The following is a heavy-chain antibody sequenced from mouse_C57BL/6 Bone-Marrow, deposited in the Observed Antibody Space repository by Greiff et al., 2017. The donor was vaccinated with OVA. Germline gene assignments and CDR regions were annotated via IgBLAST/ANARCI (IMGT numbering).Heavy chain of an antibody. D-gene: IGHD4-1*01. CDR3: ARGANWDEGYFDV. V-gene: IGHV1-54*01. Sequence: VQLQQPGAELVRPGTSVKVSCKASGYAFTNYLIEWVKQRPGQGLEWIGVINPGSGGTNYNEKFKGKATLTADKSSSTAYMQLSSLTSEDSAVYFCARGANWDEGYFDVWGTGTTVTVSS. J-gene: IGHJ1*03. CDR2: INPGSGGT. CDR1: GYAFTNYL.